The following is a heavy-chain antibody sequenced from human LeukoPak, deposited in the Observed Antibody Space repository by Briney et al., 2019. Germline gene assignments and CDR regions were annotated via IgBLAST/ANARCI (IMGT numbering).Heavy chain of an antibody. V-gene: IGHV3-53*01. Sequence: PGGSLRLSCAASGFTFSSNYMSWVRQAPGKGLEWVSVIYSTGTTNYSDSVKGRFTISRDNSKNKLYLQMNSLRVEDTAMYYCARGSWSAADTNIDYWGQGTLVTVSS. CDR3: ARGSWSAADTNIDY. CDR2: IYSTGTT. J-gene: IGHJ4*02. D-gene: IGHD6-13*01. CDR1: GFTFSSNY.